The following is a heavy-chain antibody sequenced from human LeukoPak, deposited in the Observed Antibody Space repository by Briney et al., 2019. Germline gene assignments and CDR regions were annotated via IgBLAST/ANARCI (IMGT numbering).Heavy chain of an antibody. CDR1: GFTFSSYA. D-gene: IGHD5-12*01. J-gene: IGHJ3*02. V-gene: IGHV3-23*01. CDR3: ASRRDGYNWGRALNAFDI. CDR2: ISGSGGST. Sequence: PGGSLRLSCAASGFTFSSYAMSWVRQAPGKGLEWVSAISGSGGSTYYADSVKGRFTISRGNSKNTLYLQMNSLRAEDTAVYYCASRRDGYNWGRALNAFDIWGQGTMVTVSS.